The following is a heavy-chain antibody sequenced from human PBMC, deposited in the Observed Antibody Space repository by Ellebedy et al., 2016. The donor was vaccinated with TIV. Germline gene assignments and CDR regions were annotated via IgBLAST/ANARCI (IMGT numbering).Heavy chain of an antibody. CDR1: GFTFDDYA. CDR2: INSDGSST. Sequence: GGSLRLSXAASGFTFDDYAMHWVRQAPGKGLVWVSRINSDGSSTSYADSVKGRFTISRDNAKNTLYLQMNSLRAEDTAVYYCAKDLVTMVRGSHSGYDQPYYYYGMDVWGQGTTVTVSS. V-gene: IGHV3-74*01. D-gene: IGHD3-10*01. CDR3: AKDLVTMVRGSHSGYDQPYYYYGMDV. J-gene: IGHJ6*02.